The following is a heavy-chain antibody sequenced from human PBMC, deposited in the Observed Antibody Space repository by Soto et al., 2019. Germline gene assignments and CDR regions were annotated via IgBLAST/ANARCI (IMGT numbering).Heavy chain of an antibody. CDR3: ARKVTAGASSGYQNWFDP. D-gene: IGHD3-22*01. Sequence: SETLSLTCTVSGGSISSSSYYWGWIRQPPGKGLEWIGSIYYSGSTYYNPSLKSRVTISVDTSKNQFSLKLSSVTAADTAVYYCARKVTAGASSGYQNWFDPWGQGTLVTVSS. J-gene: IGHJ5*02. CDR2: IYYSGST. CDR1: GGSISSSSYY. V-gene: IGHV4-39*01.